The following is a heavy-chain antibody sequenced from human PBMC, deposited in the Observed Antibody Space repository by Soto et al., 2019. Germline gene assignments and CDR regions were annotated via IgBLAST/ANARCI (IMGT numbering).Heavy chain of an antibody. Sequence: SETLSLTCAVYGGSFSGYYWSWIRQPPGKGLEWIGEINHSGSTNYNPSLKSRVTISVDTSKNQFSLKLSSVTAADTAVYYCARASNYGSGRRRGYEFDYWGQGTLVTVSS. CDR3: ARASNYGSGRRRGYEFDY. D-gene: IGHD3-10*01. CDR2: INHSGST. CDR1: GGSFSGYY. J-gene: IGHJ4*02. V-gene: IGHV4-34*01.